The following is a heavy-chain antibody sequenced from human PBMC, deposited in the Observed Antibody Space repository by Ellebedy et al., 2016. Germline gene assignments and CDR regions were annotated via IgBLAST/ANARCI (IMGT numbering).Heavy chain of an antibody. CDR2: ISPNNGAT. Sequence: ASVKVSXXASGYTFIGYYMHWVRQAPGQGLEWMGWISPNNGATRYAQQFQGRVTMTRDTSISTAYMELSRLRSDDTAVYYCAKSSTRVEATVGIHYFDYWGQGTLVTVSS. CDR3: AKSSTRVEATVGIHYFDY. CDR1: GYTFIGYY. V-gene: IGHV1-2*02. D-gene: IGHD1-26*01. J-gene: IGHJ4*02.